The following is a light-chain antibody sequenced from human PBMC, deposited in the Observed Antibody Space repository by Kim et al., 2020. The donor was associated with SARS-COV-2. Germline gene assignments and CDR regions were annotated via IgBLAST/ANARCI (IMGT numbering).Light chain of an antibody. CDR3: YSAADNNLV. J-gene: IGLJ2*01. CDR1: VLAKKY. Sequence: VSPGQTARITCSGDVLAKKYARWFQQKPGQAPVLVIYKDSARPSGIPERFSGSSSGTTVTLTISGAQVEDEADYYCYSAADNNLVFGGGTQLTVL. V-gene: IGLV3-27*01. CDR2: KDS.